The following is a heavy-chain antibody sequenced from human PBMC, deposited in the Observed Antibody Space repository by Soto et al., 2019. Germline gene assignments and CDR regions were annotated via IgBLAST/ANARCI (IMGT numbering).Heavy chain of an antibody. Sequence: QVQLVQSGAEVKKPGASVKVSCKASGYTFTSYAMHWVRQAPGQGLEWMGWINAGNGNTKSSQKFQGRVTITTDTSASTAYMELSSLTSEDTAVYYCARDTALLDYWGQGTLVTVSS. J-gene: IGHJ4*02. CDR1: GYTFTSYA. D-gene: IGHD2-2*02. CDR2: INAGNGNT. V-gene: IGHV1-3*01. CDR3: ARDTALLDY.